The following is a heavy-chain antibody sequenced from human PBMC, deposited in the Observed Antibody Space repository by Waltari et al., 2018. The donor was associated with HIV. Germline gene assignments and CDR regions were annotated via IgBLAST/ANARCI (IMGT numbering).Heavy chain of an antibody. CDR1: GSISKSA. D-gene: IGHD3-22*01. CDR2: ISGEAEDS. J-gene: IGHJ4*02. V-gene: IGHV3-23*01. Sequence: EVQLSESGGALAQPGGSLSPSCAAPGSISKSARTWVRQAPGKGLEWVSTISGEAEDSYYAASVQGRFIISRDNSRNIVSLQMKILRAEDTAIYYCAQDADSAGYSFFGFWGQGTLVVVSS. CDR3: AQDADSAGYSFFGF.